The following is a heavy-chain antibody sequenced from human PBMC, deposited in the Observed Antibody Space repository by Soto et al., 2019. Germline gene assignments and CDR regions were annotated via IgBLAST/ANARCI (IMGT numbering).Heavy chain of an antibody. Sequence: ASVKVSCKASGYTFTSYGISWVRQAPGQGLEWMGWISAYNGNTNYAQKLQGRVTMTTDTSTSTAYMELRSLRSDDTAVYYCARGPSGHYDFWSGYYPTPYGMDVWGQGTMVTVSS. D-gene: IGHD3-3*01. V-gene: IGHV1-18*04. CDR2: ISAYNGNT. CDR3: ARGPSGHYDFWSGYYPTPYGMDV. J-gene: IGHJ6*02. CDR1: GYTFTSYG.